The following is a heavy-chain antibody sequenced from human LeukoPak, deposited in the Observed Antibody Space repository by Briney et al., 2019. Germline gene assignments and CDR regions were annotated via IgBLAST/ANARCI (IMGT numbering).Heavy chain of an antibody. CDR2: ISGSGGST. Sequence: GGSLRLSCAASGFTFSSYAMSWVRQAPGKGLEWVSAISGSGGSTYYADSVKGRFTISRDNSKNSLYLQMNSLRSEDMALYYCAKDLLSRDSSGYDAGLDYWGQGTLVTVSS. CDR1: GFTFSSYA. J-gene: IGHJ4*02. CDR3: AKDLLSRDSSGYDAGLDY. D-gene: IGHD3-22*01. V-gene: IGHV3-23*01.